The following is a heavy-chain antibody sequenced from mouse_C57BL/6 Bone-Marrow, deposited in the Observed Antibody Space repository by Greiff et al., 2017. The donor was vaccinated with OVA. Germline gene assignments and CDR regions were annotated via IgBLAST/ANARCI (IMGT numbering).Heavy chain of an antibody. J-gene: IGHJ2*01. D-gene: IGHD4-1*01. V-gene: IGHV5-17*01. CDR1: GFTFSDYG. CDR3: ARRTGFFDY. CDR2: ISSGSSTI. Sequence: EVKLVESGGGLVKPGGSLKLSCAASGFTFSDYGMHWVRQAPEKGLEWVAYISSGSSTIYYADTVKGRFTLARDNAKNTLFLQMTSLRAEDTAMYYCARRTGFFDYWGQGTTLTVSS.